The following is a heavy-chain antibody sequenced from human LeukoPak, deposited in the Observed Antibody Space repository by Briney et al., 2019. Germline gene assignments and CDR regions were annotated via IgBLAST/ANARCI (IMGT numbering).Heavy chain of an antibody. CDR1: GFTFDDYG. D-gene: IGHD4-11*01. Sequence: GGSLRLSCAASGFTFDDYGMSWVRHAPGKGLEWVSGINWNGGSTGYADSVKGRFTISRDNAKNSLYLQMNSLRAEDTALYYCARNGIYSDYVTDWGQGTLVTVSS. CDR2: INWNGGST. V-gene: IGHV3-20*04. CDR3: ARNGIYSDYVTD. J-gene: IGHJ4*02.